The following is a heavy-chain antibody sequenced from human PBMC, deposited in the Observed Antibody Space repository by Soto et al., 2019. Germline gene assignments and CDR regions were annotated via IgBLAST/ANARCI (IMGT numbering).Heavy chain of an antibody. CDR3: ARGDGYCGGDCYKNWFDP. V-gene: IGHV1-2*04. J-gene: IGHJ5*02. CDR1: GYTFTGYY. Sequence: ASVKVSCKASGYTFTGYYMHWVRQAPGQGLEGMGWINPNSGGTNYAQKFQGWVTMTRDTSISTAYMELSRLRSDDTAVYYCARGDGYCGGDCYKNWFDPWGQGTLVTVSS. D-gene: IGHD2-21*02. CDR2: INPNSGGT.